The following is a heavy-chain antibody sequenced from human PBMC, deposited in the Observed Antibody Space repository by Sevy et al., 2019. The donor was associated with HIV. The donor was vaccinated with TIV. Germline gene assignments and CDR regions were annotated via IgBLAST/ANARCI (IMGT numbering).Heavy chain of an antibody. Sequence: GGSLRLSCAASGFSFSSYGMHWVRQAPGKGLEWVAVIWYAGCKKYYADSVKGRFTISRDNSKNTLYLQMNSLRAEDTAVYYCASEGVPASIGFDYWGQGTLVTVSS. D-gene: IGHD2-2*01. CDR3: ASEGVPASIGFDY. CDR2: IWYAGCKK. CDR1: GFSFSSYG. V-gene: IGHV3-33*01. J-gene: IGHJ4*02.